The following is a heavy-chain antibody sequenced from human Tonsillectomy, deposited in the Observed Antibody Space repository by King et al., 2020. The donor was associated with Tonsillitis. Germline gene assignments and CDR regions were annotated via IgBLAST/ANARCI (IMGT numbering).Heavy chain of an antibody. CDR2: INHSGST. D-gene: IGHD6-6*01. J-gene: IGHJ2*01. V-gene: IGHV4-34*01. Sequence: VQLQQWGAGLLKPSETLSLTCAVYGGSFSGYYWSWIRQPPGKGLEWIGEINHSGSTSYNPSLKSRVTISVDTSKNQFSLKLSSVTAADTAVYSCARKGHSTSGRYWYFDLWGRGALVTVSS. CDR3: ARKGHSTSGRYWYFDL. CDR1: GGSFSGYY.